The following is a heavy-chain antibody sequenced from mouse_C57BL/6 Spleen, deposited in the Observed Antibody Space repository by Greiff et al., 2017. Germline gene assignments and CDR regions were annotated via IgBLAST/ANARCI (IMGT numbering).Heavy chain of an antibody. V-gene: IGHV5-17*01. Sequence: EVHLVESGGGLVKPGGSLKLSCAASGFTFSDYGMHWVRQAPEKGLEWVAYISSGSSTIYYADTVKGRFTISRDNAKNTLFLQMTSLRSEDTAMYYCARPAGDFYAMDYWGQGTSVTVSS. J-gene: IGHJ4*01. CDR2: ISSGSSTI. CDR3: ARPAGDFYAMDY. CDR1: GFTFSDYG.